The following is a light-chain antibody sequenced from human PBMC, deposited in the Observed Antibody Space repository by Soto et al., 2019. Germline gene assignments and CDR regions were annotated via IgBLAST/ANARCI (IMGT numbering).Light chain of an antibody. J-gene: IGKJ1*01. Sequence: EIVLTQSPGTLSLSPGERATLSCRASQSVSTSVGWYQQRPGQAPRLLVYGAFNSATGIPARFSGSVSGTDCSLSISILEPEDFSVYYCQQYDRSARTFGEGTKLVI. CDR3: QQYDRSART. V-gene: IGKV3-20*01. CDR2: GAF. CDR1: QSVSTS.